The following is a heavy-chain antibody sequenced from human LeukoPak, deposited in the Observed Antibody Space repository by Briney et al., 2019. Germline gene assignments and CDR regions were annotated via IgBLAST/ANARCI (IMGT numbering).Heavy chain of an antibody. J-gene: IGHJ4*02. D-gene: IGHD3-22*01. CDR2: ISYDDTNK. CDR1: GFSFSNYG. CDR3: ARAPNYYDTSGPQDY. V-gene: IGHV3-30*03. Sequence: GRSLRLSCAASGFSFSNYGMHWVRQAPGKVLEWVTFISYDDTNKYYADSVKGRFTVSRDNSKNTVDLQMNSLTPEDTALYHCARAPNYYDTSGPQDYWGQGTLVTVSS.